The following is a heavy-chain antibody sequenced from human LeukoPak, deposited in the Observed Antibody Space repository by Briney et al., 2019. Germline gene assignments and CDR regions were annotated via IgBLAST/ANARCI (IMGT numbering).Heavy chain of an antibody. D-gene: IGHD6-13*01. CDR3: ARLPPYSSSWYFDY. J-gene: IGHJ4*02. V-gene: IGHV4-59*01. CDR1: GGSISSYC. Sequence: SETLSLTCTVSGGSISSYCWSWIRQPPGKGLEWIGYIYYSGSTNYNPSLKSRVTISIDTSKNQFSLKLSSVTAADTAVYYCARLPPYSSSWYFDYWGQGTLVTVSS. CDR2: IYYSGST.